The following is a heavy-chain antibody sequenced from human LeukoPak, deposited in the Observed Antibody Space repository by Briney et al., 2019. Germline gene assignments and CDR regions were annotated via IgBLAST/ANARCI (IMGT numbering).Heavy chain of an antibody. CDR3: AKGVVVAPDVTPFDY. J-gene: IGHJ4*02. D-gene: IGHD2-2*01. CDR2: ISGSGGST. CDR1: GFTFSSYA. Sequence: GSLRLSCAASGFTFSSYAMSWVRQAPWKGLEWVSGISGSGGSTYYADPVKGRFTISRDNSKNTLYLQMNSLRAEDTAVYYCAKGVVVAPDVTPFDYWGQGTLVTVSS. V-gene: IGHV3-23*01.